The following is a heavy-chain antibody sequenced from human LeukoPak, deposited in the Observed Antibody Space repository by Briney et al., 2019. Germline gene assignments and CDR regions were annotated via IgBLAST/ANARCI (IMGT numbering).Heavy chain of an antibody. CDR2: ISYDGSNK. CDR1: GFTFSSYG. D-gene: IGHD2-2*01. Sequence: PGGSLRLSCAASGFTFSSYGMHWVRQAPGKELEWAAVISYDGSNKYYADSVKGRFTISRDNSKNTLYLQMNSLRAEDTAVYYCAKAQGEYCSSTSCAPSDWGQGTLVTVSS. J-gene: IGHJ4*02. V-gene: IGHV3-30*18. CDR3: AKAQGEYCSSTSCAPSD.